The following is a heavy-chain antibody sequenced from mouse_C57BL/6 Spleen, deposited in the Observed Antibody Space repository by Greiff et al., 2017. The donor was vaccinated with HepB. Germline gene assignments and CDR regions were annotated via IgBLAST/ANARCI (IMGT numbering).Heavy chain of an antibody. V-gene: IGHV1-26*01. CDR1: GYTFTDYY. CDR2: INPNNGGT. Sequence: EVQLQQSGPELVKPGASVKISCKASGYTFTDYYMNWVKQSHGKSLEWIGDINPNNGGTSYNQKFKGKATLTVDKSSSTAYMELRSLTSEDSAVYYCARPQLGRFDYWGQGTTLTVSS. J-gene: IGHJ2*01. D-gene: IGHD4-1*02. CDR3: ARPQLGRFDY.